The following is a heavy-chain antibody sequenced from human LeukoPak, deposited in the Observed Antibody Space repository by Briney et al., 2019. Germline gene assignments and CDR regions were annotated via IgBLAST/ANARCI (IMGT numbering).Heavy chain of an antibody. CDR1: GYTLTELS. CDR3: ARVKYYDSSGSYYFDY. Sequence: GASVKVSCKVSGYTLTELSMHWVRQAPGKGLEWMGGFDPEDGETIYAQKFQGRVTMTEDTSTDTAYMELRSLRSDDTAVYYCARVKYYDSSGSYYFDYWGQGTLVTVSS. V-gene: IGHV1-24*01. CDR2: FDPEDGET. J-gene: IGHJ4*02. D-gene: IGHD3-22*01.